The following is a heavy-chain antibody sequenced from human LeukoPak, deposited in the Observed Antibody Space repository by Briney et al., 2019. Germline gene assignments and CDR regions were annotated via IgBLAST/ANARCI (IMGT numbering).Heavy chain of an antibody. V-gene: IGHV3-48*04. CDR3: ARDSGSYRPYFDY. J-gene: IGHJ4*02. D-gene: IGHD1-26*01. Sequence: PGGSLRLSCAASGLTFSSYSMNWVRQAPGKGLEWVSYISSSGSTIYYADSVKGRFTISRDNAKNSLYLQMNSLRAEDTAVYYCARDSGSYRPYFDYWGQGTLVTVSS. CDR2: ISSSGSTI. CDR1: GLTFSSYS.